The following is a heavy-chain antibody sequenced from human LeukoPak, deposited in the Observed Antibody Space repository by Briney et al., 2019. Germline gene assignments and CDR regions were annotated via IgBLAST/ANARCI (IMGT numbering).Heavy chain of an antibody. V-gene: IGHV3-48*01. CDR1: GFSFSTYA. CDR2: IGGSGDTI. Sequence: PGGSLRLSCAASGFSFSTYAMNWVRQAPGKGLEWIAYIGGSGDTIYYADSVKGRFTISRDNARNSLFLQMNSLRGDDTAVYFCARRLALWGRGALVTVSS. CDR3: ARRLAL. J-gene: IGHJ5*02.